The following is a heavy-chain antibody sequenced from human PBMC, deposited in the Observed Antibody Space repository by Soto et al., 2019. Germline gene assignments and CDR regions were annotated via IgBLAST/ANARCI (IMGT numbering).Heavy chain of an antibody. Sequence: QVQLQESGPGLVKPSQTLSLTCTVSGGSISSGGYYWSWIRQHPGKGLDWIGYIYYSGSTYYNPSLKSRVTISVDTSKNQFSLKLSSVTAADTAVYYCAREYCSSTSCYIRRPYYYGMDVWGQGTTVTVSS. J-gene: IGHJ6*02. CDR2: IYYSGST. V-gene: IGHV4-31*03. CDR3: AREYCSSTSCYIRRPYYYGMDV. D-gene: IGHD2-2*02. CDR1: GGSISSGGYY.